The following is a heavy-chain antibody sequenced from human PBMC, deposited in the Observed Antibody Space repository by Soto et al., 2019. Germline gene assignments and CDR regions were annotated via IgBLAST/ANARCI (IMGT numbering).Heavy chain of an antibody. J-gene: IGHJ5*02. D-gene: IGHD2-15*01. CDR2: IIPILGIA. CDR3: AREGYCSGGSCGWFDP. Sequence: SVKVSCKASGGTFSSYTISWVRQAPGQGLEWMGRIIPILGIANYAQKFQGRVTITADKSTSTAYMELSSLRSEDTAVYYCAREGYCSGGSCGWFDPWGQGTLVTVSS. CDR1: GGTFSSYT. V-gene: IGHV1-69*04.